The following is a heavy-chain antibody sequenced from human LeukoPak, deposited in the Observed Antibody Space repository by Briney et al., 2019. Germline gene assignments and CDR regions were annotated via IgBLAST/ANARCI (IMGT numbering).Heavy chain of an antibody. CDR3: ARRSLGIVADKTTLNYFYYYYMDV. V-gene: IGHV4-59*01. CDR1: GGSISSYY. J-gene: IGHJ6*03. D-gene: IGHD6-13*01. CDR2: IYYSGNT. Sequence: SETLSLTCTVSGGSISSYYWSWIRQPPGKGLEWIGYIYYSGNTNYNPSLKSRVTISVDTSKNQFSLKLSSVTAADTAVYYCARRSLGIVADKTTLNYFYYYYMDVWGKGTTVTISS.